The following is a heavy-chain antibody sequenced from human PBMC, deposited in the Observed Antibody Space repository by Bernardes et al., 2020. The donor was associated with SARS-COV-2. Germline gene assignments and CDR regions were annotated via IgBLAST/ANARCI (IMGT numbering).Heavy chain of an antibody. Sequence: GSLRLSCEVSGFTFSSYTMNWVRQAPGQGLEWVSTITDSGDSTYYADSVKGRFTISRDNSKDRLYLQMNSLRAEDTAVYFCAKRRVEWELLHYFDSWGQGTLVTVSS. D-gene: IGHD1-26*01. CDR2: ITDSGDST. CDR1: GFTFSSYT. J-gene: IGHJ4*02. V-gene: IGHV3-23*01. CDR3: AKRRVEWELLHYFDS.